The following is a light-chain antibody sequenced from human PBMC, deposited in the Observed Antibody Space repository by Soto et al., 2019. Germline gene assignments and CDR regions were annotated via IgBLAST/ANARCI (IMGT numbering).Light chain of an antibody. J-gene: IGLJ3*02. CDR2: EVS. CDR1: SSDVGRYNY. V-gene: IGLV2-14*01. Sequence: QSALTQPASVSGSPGQSITISCTGTSSDVGRYNYVSWYQQHPGKAPKLMIYEVSNRPSGVSNRFSGSKSGNTASLTISGLQAEDEVDYYCSSYTSSSTRVFGGGTKLTVL. CDR3: SSYTSSSTRV.